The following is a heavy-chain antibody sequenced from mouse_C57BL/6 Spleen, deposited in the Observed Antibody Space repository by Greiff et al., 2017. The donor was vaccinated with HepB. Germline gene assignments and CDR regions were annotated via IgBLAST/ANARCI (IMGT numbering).Heavy chain of an antibody. CDR2: INPYNGDT. CDR3: ARRGGYYAMDY. Sequence: VQLKESGPELVKPGDSVKISCKASGYSFTGYFMNWVMQSHGKSLEWIGRINPYNGDTFYNQKFKGKATLTVDKSSSTAHMELRSLTSEDSAVYYCARRGGYYAMDYWGQGTSVTVSS. J-gene: IGHJ4*01. V-gene: IGHV1-20*01. CDR1: GYSFTGYF.